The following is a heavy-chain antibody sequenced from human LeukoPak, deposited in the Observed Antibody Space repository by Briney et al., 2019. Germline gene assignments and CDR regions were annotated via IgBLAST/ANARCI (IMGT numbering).Heavy chain of an antibody. CDR1: VGSFNDYC. V-gene: IGHV4-34*01. CDR2: INHSGST. J-gene: IGHJ4*02. D-gene: IGHD5-12*01. CDR3: ARGPYSGYGRFDY. Sequence: SETLSLTCGVYVGSFNDYCWSWLRQPPGKGLEWIGEINHSGSTNYNPSLTSRVTISVDTSKNQFSLKLSSVTAADTAVYYCARGPYSGYGRFDYWGQGTLVTVSS.